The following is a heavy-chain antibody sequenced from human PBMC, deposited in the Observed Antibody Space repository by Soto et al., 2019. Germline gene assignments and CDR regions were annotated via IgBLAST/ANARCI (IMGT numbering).Heavy chain of an antibody. CDR2: INHSGST. D-gene: IGHD6-6*01. CDR1: GGSFSGYY. Sequence: SATLPHTCAVYGGSFSGYYWSWFRQPPGKGLEWIGEINHSGSTNYNPSLKSRVTISVDTSKNQFSLKLSSVTAADTAVEYCASDSSSFLAYWGQGTLITV. J-gene: IGHJ4*02. CDR3: ASDSSSFLAY. V-gene: IGHV4-34*01.